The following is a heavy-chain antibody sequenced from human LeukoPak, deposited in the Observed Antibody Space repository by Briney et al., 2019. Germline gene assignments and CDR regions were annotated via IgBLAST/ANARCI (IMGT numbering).Heavy chain of an antibody. Sequence: ASVKVSCKASGGTLSSYAISWVRQAPGQGLEWMGGIIPIFATTNYAQKFQGRVTITADESTSTAYMELSSLRSEDTAVYYCAGSLGYCTSNVCYLKYWGQGTLVTVSS. CDR2: IIPIFATT. V-gene: IGHV1-69*13. CDR1: GGTLSSYA. D-gene: IGHD2-8*01. CDR3: AGSLGYCTSNVCYLKY. J-gene: IGHJ4*02.